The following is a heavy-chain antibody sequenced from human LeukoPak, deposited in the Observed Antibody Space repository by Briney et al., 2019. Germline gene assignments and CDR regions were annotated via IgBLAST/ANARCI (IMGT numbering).Heavy chain of an antibody. CDR1: GFSFSDYY. Sequence: GGSLRLSCAAPGFSFSDYYMIWIRQAPGKGLEWLSYITDTGITKFYADSVKGRFTISRDNVKNSLFLQMNSLRADDTAVYYCARDGQRNYYYGMDVWGQGTTVTVSS. V-gene: IGHV3-11*01. J-gene: IGHJ6*02. CDR2: ITDTGITK. CDR3: ARDGQRNYYYGMDV.